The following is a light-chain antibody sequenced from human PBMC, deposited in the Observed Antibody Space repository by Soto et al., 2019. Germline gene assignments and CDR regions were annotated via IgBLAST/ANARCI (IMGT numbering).Light chain of an antibody. J-gene: IGKJ4*01. V-gene: IGKV3-20*01. CDR1: RSISVTY. Sequence: EILSTKAPCTLSMSPGERPTLYCTASRSISVTYLAWYQQKPGQVPRLLIYTTSIRATGIPARFSGSGSGTDFTLTISSLEPEDFAVYYCQQHGSYPLTFGGGTKVDIK. CDR2: TTS. CDR3: QQHGSYPLT.